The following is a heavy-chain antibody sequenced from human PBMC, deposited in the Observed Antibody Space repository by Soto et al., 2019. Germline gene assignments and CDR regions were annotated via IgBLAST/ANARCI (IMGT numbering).Heavy chain of an antibody. V-gene: IGHV4-31*03. Sequence: QVQLQESGPGLVKPSQTLSLTCTVSGGSISSGGNYWSWIRQHPGKGLEWIGYIYYSGSTYYNPSIKRRVTISVDTSKNQFSVKLSSVTAADTAVYYCARDPSVANYWYFDLWGRGTLVTVSS. CDR1: GGSISSGGNY. CDR3: ARDPSVANYWYFDL. CDR2: IYYSGST. D-gene: IGHD2-15*01. J-gene: IGHJ2*01.